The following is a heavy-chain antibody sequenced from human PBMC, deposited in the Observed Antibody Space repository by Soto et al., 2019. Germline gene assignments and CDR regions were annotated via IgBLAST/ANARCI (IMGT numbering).Heavy chain of an antibody. CDR1: GFSFSSYW. Sequence: GGSLRLACAASGFSFSSYWVSWVRQSPGKGLEWVANIKQDGSEKYYVDSVKVRFTISRDNAKNSLYLQMNSLRAEDTDVYYCARSCSDQQLIPCNWFDPWGQGTLVTVS. CDR2: IKQDGSEK. V-gene: IGHV3-7*03. D-gene: IGHD6-13*01. J-gene: IGHJ5*02. CDR3: ARSCSDQQLIPCNWFDP.